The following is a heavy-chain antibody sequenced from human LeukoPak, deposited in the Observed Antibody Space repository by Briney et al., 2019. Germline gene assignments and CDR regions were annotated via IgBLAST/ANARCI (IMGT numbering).Heavy chain of an antibody. Sequence: NPGRSLRLSCAASGFTFSSYSMNWVRQAPGKGLEWVSSISSSSSYIYYADSLKGRFTISRHNAKKSVYLQMNSLRVEDTAVYYCARGALDAATPFDSWGQGTLVTVSS. CDR1: GFTFSSYS. CDR3: ARGALDAATPFDS. V-gene: IGHV3-21*01. J-gene: IGHJ5*01. CDR2: ISSSSSYI. D-gene: IGHD2-15*01.